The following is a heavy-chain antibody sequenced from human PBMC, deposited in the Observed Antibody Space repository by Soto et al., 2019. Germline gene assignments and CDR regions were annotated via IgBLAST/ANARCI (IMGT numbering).Heavy chain of an antibody. V-gene: IGHV1-69*13. Sequence: SVKVSCKASGGTFSNSGISWVRQAPGQGLEWMGGIIPIFDTTNYAQKLQGRITIIADGSTNTVYMELSNLRSADTGVYYCARAPIIVSVTLHENYFDSWGQGTLVTVSS. CDR2: IIPIFDTT. J-gene: IGHJ4*02. CDR1: GGTFSNSG. CDR3: ARAPIIVSVTLHENYFDS. D-gene: IGHD2-21*02.